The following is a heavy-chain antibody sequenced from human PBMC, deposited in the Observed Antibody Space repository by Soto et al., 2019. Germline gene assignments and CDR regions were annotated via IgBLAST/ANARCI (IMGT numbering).Heavy chain of an antibody. Sequence: ASVKVSCKASGYTFTSYGISWVRQAPGQGLEWMGWISAYNGNTNYAQKLQGRVTMTTDTSTSTAYMELRSLRSDDTAVYYCARDPYISSWLYYYYYGMDVWGQGTTVTVSS. CDR3: ARDPYISSWLYYYYYGMDV. J-gene: IGHJ6*02. CDR2: ISAYNGNT. CDR1: GYTFTSYG. V-gene: IGHV1-18*04. D-gene: IGHD6-13*01.